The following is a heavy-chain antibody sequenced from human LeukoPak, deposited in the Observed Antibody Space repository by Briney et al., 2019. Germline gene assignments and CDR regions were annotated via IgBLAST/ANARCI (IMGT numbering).Heavy chain of an antibody. J-gene: IGHJ4*02. D-gene: IGHD2-15*01. CDR3: AKALEPRYCSGGSCYSGRGVFDY. Sequence: PGGSLRLSCAASGFTFSSYGMHWVRQAPGKGLEWVAFIRYDGSNKYYADSVKGRFTISRDNSKNTLYLQMNSLRAEDTAVYYCAKALEPRYCSGGSCYSGRGVFDYWGQGTLVTVSS. CDR2: IRYDGSNK. CDR1: GFTFSSYG. V-gene: IGHV3-30*02.